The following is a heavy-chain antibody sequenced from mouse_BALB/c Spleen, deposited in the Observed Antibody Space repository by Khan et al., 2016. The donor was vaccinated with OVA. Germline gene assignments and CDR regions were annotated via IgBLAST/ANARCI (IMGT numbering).Heavy chain of an antibody. J-gene: IGHJ3*01. V-gene: IGHV5-6*01. CDR2: VSTGGGYI. D-gene: IGHD1-1*01. CDR3: RRQAYYYDSEGFAY. Sequence: EVQLLETGGDLVKPGGSLKLSCAASGFTFSTYGMSWVRQTPDKRLEWVATVSTGGGYIHYLDSVMGRFTISRDNAKNTLYLQMRGMKSDDATMFYCRRQAYYYDSEGFAYWGQGTLVTVSA. CDR1: GFTFSTYG.